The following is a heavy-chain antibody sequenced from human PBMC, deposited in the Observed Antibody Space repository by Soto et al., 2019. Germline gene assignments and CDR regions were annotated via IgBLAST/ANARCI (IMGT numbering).Heavy chain of an antibody. CDR1: GFTFSGSA. Sequence: EVQLVESGGGLVQPGGSLKLSCAASGFTFSGSAMHWVRQASGKGLEWVGRIRSKANSYATAYAASVKGRFTISSDDSKNTAYLQMNSLKTEDTAVYYCTADTAMTNYGMDVWGQGTTVTVSS. J-gene: IGHJ6*02. V-gene: IGHV3-73*02. CDR2: IRSKANSYAT. CDR3: TADTAMTNYGMDV. D-gene: IGHD5-18*01.